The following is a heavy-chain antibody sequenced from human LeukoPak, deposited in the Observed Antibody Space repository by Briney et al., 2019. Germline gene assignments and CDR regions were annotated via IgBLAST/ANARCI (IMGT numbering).Heavy chain of an antibody. J-gene: IGHJ4*02. D-gene: IGHD5-24*01. V-gene: IGHV4-31*03. CDR1: GGSISSGGYY. Sequence: SQTLSLTCTVSGGSISSGGYYWSWIRQHPGKGLEWIGYIYYSGSTYYNPSLKSRVTISVDTSKNQFSLKLSSVTAADTAVYYCAREMATIYYYFDYWGQGTLVTVSS. CDR2: IYYSGST. CDR3: AREMATIYYYFDY.